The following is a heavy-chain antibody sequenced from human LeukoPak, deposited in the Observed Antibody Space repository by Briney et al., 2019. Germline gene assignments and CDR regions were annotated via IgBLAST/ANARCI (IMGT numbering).Heavy chain of an antibody. J-gene: IGHJ5*02. CDR2: IYPGDSDT. D-gene: IGHD3-10*01. V-gene: IGHV5-51*01. CDR1: GYNFNTYW. Sequence: GESLKISCRASGYNFNTYWIGWVRQMPGKGLEWMGIIYPGDSDTRYSPSFQGQVTISADKSISTAYLQWSSLKASDTATYYCARRMNTMVRGVPGWFDPWGQGTLVTVSS. CDR3: ARRMNTMVRGVPGWFDP.